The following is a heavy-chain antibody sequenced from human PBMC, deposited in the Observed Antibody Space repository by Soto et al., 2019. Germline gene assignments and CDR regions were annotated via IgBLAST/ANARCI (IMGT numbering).Heavy chain of an antibody. J-gene: IGHJ3*02. V-gene: IGHV1-18*01. CDR2: ISAYNGNT. Sequence: QVQLVQSGAEVKKPGASVKVSCKASGYTFTSYGISWVRQAPGQGLEWMGWISAYNGNTNYAQKLQGRVTMTTDKSPSTAYRELRSRRSNDTSLYYCAGDGLRDRLFVIWGQGQWSPSLQ. CDR1: GYTFTSYG. CDR3: AGDGLRDRLFVI.